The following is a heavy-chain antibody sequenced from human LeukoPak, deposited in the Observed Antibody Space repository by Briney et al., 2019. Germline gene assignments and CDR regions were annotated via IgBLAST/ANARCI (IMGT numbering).Heavy chain of an antibody. CDR1: GDSISSYY. J-gene: IGHJ5*02. V-gene: IGHV4-4*07. D-gene: IGHD6-19*01. Sequence: SETLSLTCTVPGDSISSYYWSWIRQPAGKGLEWIGRVYVTGSTNLNPALQSRVTMSVDTSKNQSSLKLTSVTAADTAVYYCARDRQWLVDHWGQGTLVTVSS. CDR3: ARDRQWLVDH. CDR2: VYVTGST.